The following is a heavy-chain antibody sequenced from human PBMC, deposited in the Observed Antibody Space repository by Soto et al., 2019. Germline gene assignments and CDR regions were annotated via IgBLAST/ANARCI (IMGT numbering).Heavy chain of an antibody. Sequence: VGSLRLSCAASGFTFSDYGMHWVRQAPGKGLEWVAVLWYDGNNKYYTDSVKGRFTISRDNSKSTLYLQMNSLRAEDTAVYYCARDDIPGIAVATYGMDVWGQGTTVTVSS. CDR2: LWYDGNNK. V-gene: IGHV3-33*01. CDR1: GFTFSDYG. J-gene: IGHJ6*02. D-gene: IGHD6-19*01. CDR3: ARDDIPGIAVATYGMDV.